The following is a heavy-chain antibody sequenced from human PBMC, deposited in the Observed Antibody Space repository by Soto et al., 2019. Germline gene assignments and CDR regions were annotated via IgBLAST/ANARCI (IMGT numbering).Heavy chain of an antibody. Sequence: YALHRFKQAPGKGLEYVSFISIDGSRTHYADSVKGRFTISRDNAKNTLYLQMNSLRAEDTVVYYCVREDFGLGIDYRGLGTPVPVSS. CDR3: VREDFGLGIDY. V-gene: IGHV3-74*01. J-gene: IGHJ4*01. CDR2: ISIDGSRT. D-gene: IGHD1-26*01. CDR1: YA.